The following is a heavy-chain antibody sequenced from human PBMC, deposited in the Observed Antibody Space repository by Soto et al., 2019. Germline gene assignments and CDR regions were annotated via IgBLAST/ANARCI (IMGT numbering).Heavy chain of an antibody. CDR1: GYTFTIYW. D-gene: IGHD4-17*01. Sequence: PRESLKISCQVSGYTFTIYWIGWVRQMPGKGLEWMGIIYPSDSDTRYSPSFQGQVTISADQSINTAYLQWDSLKASDTAIYYCARPANTVADHFDLWGQGTPVTVPS. V-gene: IGHV5-51*01. J-gene: IGHJ4*02. CDR3: ARPANTVADHFDL. CDR2: IYPSDSDT.